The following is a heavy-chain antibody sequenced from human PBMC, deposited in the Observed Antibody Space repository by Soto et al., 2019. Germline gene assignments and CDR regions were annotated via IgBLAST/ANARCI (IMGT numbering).Heavy chain of an antibody. Sequence: QVQLQESGPGLVKPSETLSLTCTVSGGSISSYYWSWIRQPPGKGLEWIGYIYYSGSTNYNPSLKSRVTISVDTSKNQFSLKLSSVTAADTAVYYCARASGYCSGGSCLPDAFDIWGQGIMVTVSS. J-gene: IGHJ3*02. CDR2: IYYSGST. CDR1: GGSISSYY. V-gene: IGHV4-59*01. D-gene: IGHD2-15*01. CDR3: ARASGYCSGGSCLPDAFDI.